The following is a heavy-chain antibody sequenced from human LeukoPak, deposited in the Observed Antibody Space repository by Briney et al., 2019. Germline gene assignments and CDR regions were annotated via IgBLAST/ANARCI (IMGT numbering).Heavy chain of an antibody. CDR2: ISSSGSTI. CDR1: GFTFSSYE. D-gene: IGHD3-3*01. V-gene: IGHV3-48*03. Sequence: GGSLRLSWAASGFTFSSYEMNWVRQAPGKGLEWVSYISSSGSTIYYADSVKGRFTISRDNAKNSLYLQMNSLRAEDTAVYYCASFDDYDFWSGYSYWGQGTLVTVSS. J-gene: IGHJ4*02. CDR3: ASFDDYDFWSGYSY.